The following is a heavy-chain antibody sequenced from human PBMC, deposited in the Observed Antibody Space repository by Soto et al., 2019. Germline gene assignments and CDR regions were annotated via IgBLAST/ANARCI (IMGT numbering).Heavy chain of an antibody. CDR2: SYSGGST. J-gene: IGHJ4*02. V-gene: IGHV3-53*01. Sequence: GGSLRLSCAASGFTVSSNYMSWVRQAPGKVLEWVSVSYSGGSTYYADSVKCRFTISRDNSKNTLYPQMNSRRAEDTAVYYCASKDYYDSSGYYGYWGQGTLVTVSS. CDR1: GFTVSSNY. CDR3: ASKDYYDSSGYYGY. D-gene: IGHD3-22*01.